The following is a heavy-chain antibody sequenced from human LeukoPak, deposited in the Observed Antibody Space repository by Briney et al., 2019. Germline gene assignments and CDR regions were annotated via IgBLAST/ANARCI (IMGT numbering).Heavy chain of an antibody. CDR1: GYTFTSYA. Sequence: ASVKVSCKASGYTFTSYAMNWVRQAPGQGLECMGWINTNTGNPTYAQGFTGRFVFSLDTSVSTAYLQISSLKAVDTAVYYCARVRRPTVTRSWFDPWGQGTLVTVSS. CDR3: ARVRRPTVTRSWFDP. D-gene: IGHD4-17*01. V-gene: IGHV7-4-1*02. J-gene: IGHJ5*02. CDR2: INTNTGNP.